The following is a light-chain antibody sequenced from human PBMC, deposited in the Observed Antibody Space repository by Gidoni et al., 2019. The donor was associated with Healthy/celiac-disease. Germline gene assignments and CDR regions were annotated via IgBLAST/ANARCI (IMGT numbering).Light chain of an antibody. CDR3: KQAKRFPIT. V-gene: IGKV1-12*01. J-gene: IGKJ4*01. Sequence: SSGSAAVGYRVTSTCLASNGISSWLAWYQQKPGKAPKLLIYAASSLESGVPSRFSGSGSGTDFTLNISRVQAEDVAAYYCKQAKRFPITFGGGTRVEIK. CDR2: AAS. CDR1: NGISSW.